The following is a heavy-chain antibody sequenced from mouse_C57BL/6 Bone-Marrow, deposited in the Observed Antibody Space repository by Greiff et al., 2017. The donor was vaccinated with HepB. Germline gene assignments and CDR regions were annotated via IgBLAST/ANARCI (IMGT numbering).Heavy chain of an antibody. V-gene: IGHV1-22*01. CDR3: ARMVNWYFDV. Sequence: EVKVVESGPELVKPGASVKMSCKASGYTFTDYNMHWVKQSHGKSLEWIGYINPNNGGTSYNQKFKGKATLTVNKSSSTAYMELRSLTSEDSAVYYCARMVNWYFDVWGTGTTVTVSS. D-gene: IGHD2-3*01. J-gene: IGHJ1*03. CDR1: GYTFTDYN. CDR2: INPNNGGT.